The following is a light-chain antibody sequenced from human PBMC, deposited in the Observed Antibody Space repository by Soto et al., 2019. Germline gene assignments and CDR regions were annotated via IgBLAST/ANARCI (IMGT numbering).Light chain of an antibody. CDR3: QHYNSYSEA. CDR1: QSISSW. V-gene: IGKV1-5*01. J-gene: IGKJ1*01. CDR2: AAS. Sequence: DIQMTQSPSTLSASVGDRVTITCRASQSISSWLAWYQQKPGKAPKLLIYAASTLQSGVPSRFSGSGSGSEFTLTISSLQPDDFATYYCQHYNSYSEACGQGTKVDIK.